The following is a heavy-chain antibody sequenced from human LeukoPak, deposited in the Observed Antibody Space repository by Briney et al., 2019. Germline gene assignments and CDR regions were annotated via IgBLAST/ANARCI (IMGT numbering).Heavy chain of an antibody. D-gene: IGHD3-9*01. V-gene: IGHV3-23*01. CDR2: ISNSGANI. CDR1: GFNFNNYA. Sequence: GGSLRLSCVASGFNFNNYAMSWVCQAPGRGLEWLSSISNSGANIDYRNSVKGRFTISRDNSKSTLYLQMDSLGADDTAVYYCANFACCHFDSESGYWGQGTLVTVSS. J-gene: IGHJ4*02. CDR3: ANFACCHFDSESGY.